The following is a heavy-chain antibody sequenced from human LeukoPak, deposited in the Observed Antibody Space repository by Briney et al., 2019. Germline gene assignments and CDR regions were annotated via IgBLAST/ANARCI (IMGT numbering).Heavy chain of an antibody. CDR2: IKQDGSEK. V-gene: IGHV3-7*01. Sequence: GGSLRLSCAASGFTFSSYWMSWVRQAPGKGLEWVANIKQDGSEKYYVDSVKGRFTISRDSAKNSLYLQMNSLRAEDTAVYYCARDSDDCTNGVCYPTYFDYWGQGTLVTVSS. CDR3: ARDSDDCTNGVCYPTYFDY. J-gene: IGHJ4*02. CDR1: GFTFSSYW. D-gene: IGHD2-8*01.